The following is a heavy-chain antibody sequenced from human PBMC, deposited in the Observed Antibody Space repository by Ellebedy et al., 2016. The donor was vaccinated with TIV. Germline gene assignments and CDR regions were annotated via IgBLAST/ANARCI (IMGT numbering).Heavy chain of an antibody. D-gene: IGHD3-3*01. V-gene: IGHV3-20*03. CDR2: VYWNGGTT. J-gene: IGHJ1*01. Sequence: GGSLRLXXAASGFTFNDYGMSWVCQPPGTGLEWVSGVYWNGGTTGYADSVKGRFTISRDTAKNALYLQMNSLRAEDTALYYCARGADNNNYDEYFQNWGQGTLVTVSS. CDR3: ARGADNNNYDEYFQN. CDR1: GFTFNDYG.